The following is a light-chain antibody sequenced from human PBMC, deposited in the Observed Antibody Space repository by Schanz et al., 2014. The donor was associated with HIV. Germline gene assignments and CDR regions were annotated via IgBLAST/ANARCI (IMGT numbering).Light chain of an antibody. Sequence: QSVLTQPPSVSGAPGQRVTISCTGSSSNIGAGYDVHWYQQLPGTAPKLLIYGNSNRPSGVPDRVSGSKSGTSASLAITGLQPGDEADYYCQSYDSSLRASVFGGGTKVTVL. CDR2: GNS. J-gene: IGLJ3*02. CDR3: QSYDSSLRASV. V-gene: IGLV1-40*01. CDR1: SSNIGAGYD.